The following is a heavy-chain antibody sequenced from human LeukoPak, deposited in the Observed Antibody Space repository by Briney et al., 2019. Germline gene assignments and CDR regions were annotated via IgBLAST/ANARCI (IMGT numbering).Heavy chain of an antibody. J-gene: IGHJ4*02. Sequence: SETLSLTCAVYGGSFSGYYWSWIRQPPGKGLEWIGEINHSGSTNYNPSLKSRVTISVDTSKNQFSLKLSSVTAADTAVYYCARVSATFLGNSGYDYSGGDYWGQGTLVIVSS. D-gene: IGHD5-12*01. CDR1: GGSFSGYY. CDR2: INHSGST. CDR3: ARVSATFLGNSGYDYSGGDY. V-gene: IGHV4-34*01.